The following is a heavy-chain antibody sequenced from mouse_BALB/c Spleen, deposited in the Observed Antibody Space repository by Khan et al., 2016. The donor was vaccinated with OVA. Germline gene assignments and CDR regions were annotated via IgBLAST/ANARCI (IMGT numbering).Heavy chain of an antibody. D-gene: IGHD2-2*01. CDR1: GYTFTSYW. Sequence: QVQLQQSGAEVVNPGASVKLSCKASGYTFTSYWMHWVKQRPGQGLEWIGYINPNNGRAHQNEKFKSKATLTVDKSSSTAYLQLSSLTSEDSAVHYCARGGYGSLAYWGQGTLVTVSA. V-gene: IGHV1S81*02. CDR2: INPNNGRA. J-gene: IGHJ3*01. CDR3: ARGGYGSLAY.